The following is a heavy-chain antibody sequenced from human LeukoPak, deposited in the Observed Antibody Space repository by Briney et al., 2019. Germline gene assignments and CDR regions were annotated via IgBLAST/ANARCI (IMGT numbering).Heavy chain of an antibody. Sequence: PSETLSLTCTVSGGSISSYYWSWIRQPPGKGLEWIGYIYYSGSTNYNPSLKSRVTISVDTSKNQFSLKLSSVTAADTAVYYCARAPRDGYNRDVFDIWGQGTMVTVSS. D-gene: IGHD5-24*01. J-gene: IGHJ3*02. CDR3: ARAPRDGYNRDVFDI. CDR1: GGSISSYY. V-gene: IGHV4-59*01. CDR2: IYYSGST.